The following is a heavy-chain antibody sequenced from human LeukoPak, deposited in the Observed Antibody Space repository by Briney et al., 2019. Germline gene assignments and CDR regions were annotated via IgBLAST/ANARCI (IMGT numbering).Heavy chain of an antibody. V-gene: IGHV1-46*03. CDR1: GYTFASYY. Sequence: ASVKVSCKASGYTFASYYIHWVRQAPGQGPEWLGIINSGGGSTNYAQSFQGRVTLTRDTSTNTVYMELSSLRSEDTAVYYCARVYYCTSTSCYGPQYYFDFWGQGTLVTVSS. J-gene: IGHJ4*02. CDR3: ARVYYCTSTSCYGPQYYFDF. CDR2: INSGGGST. D-gene: IGHD2-2*01.